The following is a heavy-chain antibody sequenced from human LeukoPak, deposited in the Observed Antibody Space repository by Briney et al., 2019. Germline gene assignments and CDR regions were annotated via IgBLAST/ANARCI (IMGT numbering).Heavy chain of an antibody. CDR1: GLTFSGSW. CDR2: IKKDGSEK. V-gene: IGHV3-7*01. J-gene: IGHJ4*02. D-gene: IGHD5-18*01. CDR3: ARHLSGITGYTYGRGIDY. Sequence: GGSLRLSCAASGLTFSGSWMSWVRQAPGKGLEWVANIKKDGSEKYYVDSVKGRFTISRDNAKTSLYLQMNSLRAEDTAVYYCARHLSGITGYTYGRGIDYWGQGTLVTVSS.